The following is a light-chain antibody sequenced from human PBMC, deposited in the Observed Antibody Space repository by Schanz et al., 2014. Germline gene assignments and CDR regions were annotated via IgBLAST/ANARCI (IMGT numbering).Light chain of an antibody. CDR1: QSVSGN. CDR2: GAS. V-gene: IGKV3-15*01. CDR3: QHYYSLPLT. J-gene: IGKJ4*01. Sequence: EIVLTQSPATLSVSPGERVTLSCRASQSVSGNLAWYQQKPGQAPRLLISGASTRATGIPARFSGSGSGTDFTLTISSLQAEDVAIYYCQHYYSLPLTFGGGTKVELK.